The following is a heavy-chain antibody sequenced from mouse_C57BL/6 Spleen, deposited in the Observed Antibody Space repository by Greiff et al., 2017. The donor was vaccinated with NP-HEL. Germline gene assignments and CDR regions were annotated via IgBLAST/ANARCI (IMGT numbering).Heavy chain of an antibody. CDR3: ARNYDYYYYAMDY. J-gene: IGHJ4*01. D-gene: IGHD2-4*01. Sequence: EVQLQQSGPELEKPGASVKIPCKASGYTFTDYNMDWVKQSHGKSLEWIGDINPNNGGTIYNQKFKGKATLTVDKSSSTAYMELRSLTSEDTAVYYCARNYDYYYYAMDYWGQGTSVTVSS. CDR2: INPNNGGT. CDR1: GYTFTDYN. V-gene: IGHV1-18*01.